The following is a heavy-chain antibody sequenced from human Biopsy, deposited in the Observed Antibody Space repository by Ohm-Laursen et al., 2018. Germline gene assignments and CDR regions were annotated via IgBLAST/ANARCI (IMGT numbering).Heavy chain of an antibody. V-gene: IGHV3-74*03. Sequence: SLRLSCAASGFTFNSYWMHWVRHAPGKGLVWVSRINIDGSGTKYADSVKGRFTVSRDNAKNTLYLQMNSLTAEDTAIYYCTRGYRYGLDAFDMWGQGTMVTVSS. D-gene: IGHD3-16*01. CDR3: TRGYRYGLDAFDM. J-gene: IGHJ3*02. CDR1: GFTFNSYW. CDR2: INIDGSGT.